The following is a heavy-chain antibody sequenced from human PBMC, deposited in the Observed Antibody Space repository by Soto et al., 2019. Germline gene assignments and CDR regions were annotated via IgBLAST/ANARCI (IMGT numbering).Heavy chain of an antibody. V-gene: IGHV3-43*01. J-gene: IGHJ6*02. D-gene: IGHD1-1*01. CDR2: ISWDGGST. CDR3: AKGTERYYYYYGMDV. Sequence: GGSLRLSCAASGFTFDDYTMHWVRQAPGKGLEWVSLISWDGGSTYYADSVKGRFTISRDNSKNSLYLQMNSLRTEDTALYYCAKGTERYYYYYGMDVWGQGTTVTVSS. CDR1: GFTFDDYT.